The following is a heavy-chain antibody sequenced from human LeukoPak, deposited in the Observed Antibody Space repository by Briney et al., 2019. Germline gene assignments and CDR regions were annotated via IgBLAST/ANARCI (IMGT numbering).Heavy chain of an antibody. Sequence: GGSLKLSCAACGFTFSTYWMHWVRQAPGKGLVWVSRISSDGSIAINADSVEGRFTVSRDNAKNTLYLQMNSLRVEDTAVYYCARADYGGNSDFHYWGQGTLDTVSS. D-gene: IGHD4-23*01. CDR2: ISSDGSIA. CDR3: ARADYGGNSDFHY. CDR1: GFTFSTYW. J-gene: IGHJ4*02. V-gene: IGHV3-74*01.